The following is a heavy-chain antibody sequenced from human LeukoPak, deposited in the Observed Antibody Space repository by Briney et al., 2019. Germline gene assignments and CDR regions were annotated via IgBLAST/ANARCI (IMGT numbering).Heavy chain of an antibody. D-gene: IGHD6-13*01. CDR3: AGDGASSSWSGHNWFDP. Sequence: SETLSLTCTVSGGSISSHYWSWIRQPPGKGLEWIGYIYYSGSTNYNPSLKSRVTISVDTSKNQFSLKLSSVTAADTAVYYCAGDGASSSWSGHNWFDPWGQGTLVTVSS. CDR2: IYYSGST. V-gene: IGHV4-59*11. J-gene: IGHJ5*02. CDR1: GGSISSHY.